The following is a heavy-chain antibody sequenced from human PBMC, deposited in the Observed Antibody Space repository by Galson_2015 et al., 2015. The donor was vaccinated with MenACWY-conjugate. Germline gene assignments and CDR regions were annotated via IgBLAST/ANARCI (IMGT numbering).Heavy chain of an antibody. V-gene: IGHV4-59*01. CDR3: ARDWRGSTYVLDL. D-gene: IGHD1-26*01. Sequence: ETLSLTCTVSGGSTRGYYWSWLRQSPGKGLEWIGYMYDRGINYNPSFRSRVTISVDLSKNQFSLKLGSVTAADTAVYYCARDWRGSTYVLDLWGQGTLVTVSP. CDR2: MYDRGI. J-gene: IGHJ5*02. CDR1: GGSTRGYY.